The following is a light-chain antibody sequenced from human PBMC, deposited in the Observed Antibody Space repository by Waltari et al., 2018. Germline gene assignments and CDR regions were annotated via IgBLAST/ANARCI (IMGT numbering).Light chain of an antibody. J-gene: IGKJ1*01. CDR1: QTINNNG. CDR2: GVS. CDR3: HQHGRSLPWL. V-gene: IGKV3-20*01. Sequence: EIVLTQSPDTLSLSPGDRATLSCRASQTINNNGLAWFQQKSGQAPRLLIYGVSRRAPGIPDRVRGAGAATDFTLTIARLESEDFAVYYCHQHGRSLPWLFGQGTKVEIK.